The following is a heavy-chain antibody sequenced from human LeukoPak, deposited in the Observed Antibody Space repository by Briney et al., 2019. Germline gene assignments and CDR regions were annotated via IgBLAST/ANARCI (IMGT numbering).Heavy chain of an antibody. CDR1: GYTFTGYY. D-gene: IGHD3-3*01. Sequence: ASVKVSCKASGYTFTGYYMHWVRQAHGQGLEWMGWINPNSGGTNYAQKFQGRVTMTRDTSISTAYMELSRLRSDDTAVYYCARALYYDFWSGYYPNPYYFDYWGQGTLVTVSS. V-gene: IGHV1-2*02. J-gene: IGHJ4*02. CDR2: INPNSGGT. CDR3: ARALYYDFWSGYYPNPYYFDY.